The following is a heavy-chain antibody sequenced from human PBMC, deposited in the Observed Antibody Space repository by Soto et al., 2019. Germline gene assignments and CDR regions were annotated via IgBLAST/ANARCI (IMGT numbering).Heavy chain of an antibody. CDR2: IYSGGST. Sequence: GGSLRLSCAASGFTVSSNYMSWVRQAPGKGLEWVSVIYSGGSTYYADSVKGRFTISRDNSKNTLYLQMNSLRAEDTAVYYCARVSVGELSLKEIWGQGTLVTVSS. J-gene: IGHJ4*02. CDR3: ARVSVGELSLKEI. D-gene: IGHD3-16*02. V-gene: IGHV3-66*01. CDR1: GFTVSSNY.